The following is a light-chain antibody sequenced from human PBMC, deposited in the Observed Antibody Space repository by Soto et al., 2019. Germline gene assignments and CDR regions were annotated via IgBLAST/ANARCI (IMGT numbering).Light chain of an antibody. Sequence: QSALTQPASVSGSPGQSITISCTGTSSDVGSYNLVSWYQQHPGKAPKLMIYEGSKRPSGVSNRFSGSKSGNTASLTISGLQAEDEADYYCRSYAGSYTFVVFGGGTKLTVL. V-gene: IGLV2-23*03. CDR2: EGS. CDR1: SSDVGSYNL. CDR3: RSYAGSYTFVV. J-gene: IGLJ3*02.